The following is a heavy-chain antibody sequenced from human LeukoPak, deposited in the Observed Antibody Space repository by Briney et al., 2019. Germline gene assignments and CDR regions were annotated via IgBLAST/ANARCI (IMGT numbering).Heavy chain of an antibody. CDR1: GFTFSTSG. Sequence: GGSLRLSCAASGFTFSTSGIHWVRQAPGKGLEWVSVIWYDGSNKYYADSVKGRFTISRDNSKNTVHLQMNSLTAEDTAVYHCARVPNYSRGWDPADYWGQGTLVTVSS. D-gene: IGHD6-19*01. J-gene: IGHJ4*02. CDR3: ARVPNYSRGWDPADY. V-gene: IGHV3-33*01. CDR2: IWYDGSNK.